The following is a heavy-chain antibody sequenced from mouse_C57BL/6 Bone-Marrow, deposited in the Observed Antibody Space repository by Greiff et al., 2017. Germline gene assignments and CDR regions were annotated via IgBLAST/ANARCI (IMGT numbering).Heavy chain of an antibody. CDR2: IHPNSGST. V-gene: IGHV1-64*01. J-gene: IGHJ3*01. CDR3: ASLGNYVAWFAY. CDR1: GYTFTSYW. D-gene: IGHD2-1*01. Sequence: QVQLQQPGAELVKPGASVKLSCKASGYTFTSYWMHWVKQRPGQGLEWIGMIHPNSGSTNYNEKFKSKATLTVDKSSSTAYMQLSSLTSEDSAVYYCASLGNYVAWFAYWGQGTLVTVSA.